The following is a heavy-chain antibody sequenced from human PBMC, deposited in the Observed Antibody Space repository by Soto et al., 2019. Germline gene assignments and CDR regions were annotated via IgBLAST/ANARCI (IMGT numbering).Heavy chain of an antibody. V-gene: IGHV3-23*01. D-gene: IGHD5-18*01. Sequence: GGSLRLSCAASGFTFSSYGMSWVRQAPGKGLEWVSPISGSGGSTNYADSVKGRFTISRDNSKNTLYLQMNRLRAEDTAVNYCAKDLTPGYGLPGLYSFDYWGQGTLVTVSS. CDR3: AKDLTPGYGLPGLYSFDY. CDR1: GFTFSSYG. J-gene: IGHJ4*02. CDR2: ISGSGGST.